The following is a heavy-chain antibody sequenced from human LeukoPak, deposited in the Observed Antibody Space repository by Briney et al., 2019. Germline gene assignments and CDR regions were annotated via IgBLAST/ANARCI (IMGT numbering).Heavy chain of an antibody. J-gene: IGHJ6*03. D-gene: IGHD3-10*01. Sequence: SETLSLTCTVSGGSISSYYWSWIRQPPGKGLEWIGYIYYSGSTNYNPSLKSRVTISVDTSKNQFSLKLSSVTAADTAVYYCAREGYGSGSYYYYYYYMDVWGKGTTATVSS. V-gene: IGHV4-59*01. CDR1: GGSISSYY. CDR3: AREGYGSGSYYYYYYYMDV. CDR2: IYYSGST.